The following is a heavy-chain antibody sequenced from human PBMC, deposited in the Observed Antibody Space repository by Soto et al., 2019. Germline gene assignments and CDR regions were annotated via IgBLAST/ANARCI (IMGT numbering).Heavy chain of an antibody. CDR1: GGTTTRYA. D-gene: IGHD3-3*01. J-gene: IGHJ4*02. CDR2: IVPMFGTS. V-gene: IGHV1-69*06. Sequence: QERLVQSGAEVRKPGSSVKISCKVTGGTTTRYAINWVRQAPGQGLEWMGGIVPMFGTSKYAQKFQGRVTITADTSTNIAYMELRSLRSEDTAVYYCNRGSEYDFWSGYLWGQGTLVSVSS. CDR3: NRGSEYDFWSGYL.